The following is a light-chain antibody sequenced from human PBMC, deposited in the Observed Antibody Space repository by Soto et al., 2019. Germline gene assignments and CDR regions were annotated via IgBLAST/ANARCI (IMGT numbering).Light chain of an antibody. CDR3: QQYNVYSWT. CDR1: QNINSW. CDR2: EAS. Sequence: DIHMTQSPSTLSASVGDRVTITCRASQNINSWLAWYQQKPGKAPKLLIYEASSLEKGVPARFGGGGSGTEFTLTISSLQPDDFATYYCQQYNVYSWTFGQGTKVDIK. V-gene: IGKV1-5*03. J-gene: IGKJ1*01.